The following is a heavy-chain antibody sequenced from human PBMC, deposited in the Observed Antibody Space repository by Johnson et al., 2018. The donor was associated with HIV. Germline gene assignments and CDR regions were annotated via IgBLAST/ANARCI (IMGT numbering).Heavy chain of an antibody. CDR3: ARAYSGSYINDALDI. D-gene: IGHD1-26*01. J-gene: IGHJ3*02. CDR1: GFTFSDYG. V-gene: IGHV3-33*01. Sequence: QVQLVESGGGVVQPGRSLRLSCAASGFTFSDYGIHWVRQAPGKGLEWVAVVWSDGNNRYYADSVKGRFIISRDNSKSTLYLQMNSLRAGDTAVYYCARAYSGSYINDALDIWGQGTMVTVSS. CDR2: VWSDGNNR.